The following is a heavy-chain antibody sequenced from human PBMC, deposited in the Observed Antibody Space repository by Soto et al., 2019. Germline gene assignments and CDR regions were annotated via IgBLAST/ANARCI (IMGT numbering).Heavy chain of an antibody. V-gene: IGHV3-30-3*01. CDR1: GFTFSTYA. J-gene: IGHJ4*02. CDR3: AESGAYYYSDFDF. CDR2: ISSDGSSK. D-gene: IGHD3-22*01. Sequence: QVQLVESGGGVVQPGRPLRLSCVASGFTFSTYAMHWVRQAPGKGLEWVAVISSDGSSKYHADSVRGRFTISRDNSKNTVYLQMNSPRAEDTAVYYCAESGAYYYSDFDFWGQGTLVTVSS.